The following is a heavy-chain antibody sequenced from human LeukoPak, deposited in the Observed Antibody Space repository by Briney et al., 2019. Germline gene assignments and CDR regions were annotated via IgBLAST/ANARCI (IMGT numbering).Heavy chain of an antibody. D-gene: IGHD4-17*01. V-gene: IGHV1-69*13. Sequence: SVKVSCKASGGTFSSYAISWVRQAPGQGLEWMGGIIPIFGTANYAQKFQGRVTITADESTSTAYMELSSLRSEDTAVYYCARDPDYGEHDQGWFDPWGQETLVTVPS. J-gene: IGHJ5*02. CDR2: IIPIFGTA. CDR1: GGTFSSYA. CDR3: ARDPDYGEHDQGWFDP.